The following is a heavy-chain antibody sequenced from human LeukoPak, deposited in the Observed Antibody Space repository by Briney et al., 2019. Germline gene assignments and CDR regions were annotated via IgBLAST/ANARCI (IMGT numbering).Heavy chain of an antibody. Sequence: ASVKVSCKASGNTFTGYYTHWVRQAPGQGLEWMGWINPNSGGTSYAQKFQGRVTMTRDTSITTAYMELSRLRSDDTAMYYCARGPVAGDVSFDYWDQGTLVTVSS. D-gene: IGHD6-19*01. CDR2: INPNSGGT. V-gene: IGHV1-2*02. CDR1: GNTFTGYY. CDR3: ARGPVAGDVSFDY. J-gene: IGHJ4*02.